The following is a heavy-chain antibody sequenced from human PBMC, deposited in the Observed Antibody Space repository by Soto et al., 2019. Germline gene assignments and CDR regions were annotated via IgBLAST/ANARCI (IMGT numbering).Heavy chain of an antibody. D-gene: IGHD2-8*01. J-gene: IGHJ3*02. CDR2: INTNTGNP. Sequence: ASVKVSCKASGYTFTSYAMNWVRQAPGQGLEWMGWINTNTGNPTYAQGFTGRFVFSLDTSVSTAYLQISSLKAEDTAVYYCARDHCTNGVCYNWAAFDIWGQGTMVTVSS. CDR3: ARDHCTNGVCYNWAAFDI. CDR1: GYTFTSYA. V-gene: IGHV7-4-1*02.